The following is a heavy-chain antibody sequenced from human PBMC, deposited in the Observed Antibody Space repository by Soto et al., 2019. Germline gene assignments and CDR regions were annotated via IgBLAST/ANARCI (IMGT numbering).Heavy chain of an antibody. CDR2: IDPSDSYT. CDR3: ATALPTMVRGVIIGSYYYYGMDV. J-gene: IGHJ6*02. Sequence: PGESLKISCKGSGYSFTSYWISWVRQMPGKGLEWMGRIDPSDSYTNYSPSFQGHVTISADKSISTAYLQWSSLKASDTAVYYCATALPTMVRGVIIGSYYYYGMDVWGQGTTVTVSS. D-gene: IGHD3-10*01. V-gene: IGHV5-10-1*01. CDR1: GYSFTSYW.